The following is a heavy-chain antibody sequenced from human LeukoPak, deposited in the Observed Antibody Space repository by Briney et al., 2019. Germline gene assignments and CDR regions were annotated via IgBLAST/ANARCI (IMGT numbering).Heavy chain of an antibody. V-gene: IGHV5-10-1*01. J-gene: IGHJ4*02. Sequence: GESLKISCKGSGYSFTSYWISWVRQMPGKGLEWMGRIDPTASYTNNSPSFQGHVTISADKSISTAYLQWSSLKASDTAMYYCARHPGVSSSSDYWGQGTLVTVSS. CDR1: GYSFTSYW. CDR2: IDPTASYT. CDR3: ARHPGVSSSSDY. D-gene: IGHD6-13*01.